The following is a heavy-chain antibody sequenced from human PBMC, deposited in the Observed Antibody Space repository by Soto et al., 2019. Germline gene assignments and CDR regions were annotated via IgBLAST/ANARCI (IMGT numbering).Heavy chain of an antibody. CDR2: IIPILGIA. D-gene: IGHD3-9*01. V-gene: IGHV1-69*04. CDR1: GGTFSSYT. J-gene: IGHJ6*02. Sequence: SVKVSCKASGGTFSSYTISWVRQAPGQGLEWMGRIIPILGIAKYAQKFQGRVTITRDTSASTAYMELSSLRSDDTAVYYCARDRRHYDILTGYYRHYYYYGMDVWGQGTTVTVSS. CDR3: ARDRRHYDILTGYYRHYYYYGMDV.